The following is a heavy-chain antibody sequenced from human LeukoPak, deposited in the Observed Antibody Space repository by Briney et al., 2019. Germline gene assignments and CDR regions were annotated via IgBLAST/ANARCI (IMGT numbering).Heavy chain of an antibody. CDR2: INSDGSST. D-gene: IGHD2-15*01. CDR1: GFTFSTYW. J-gene: IGHJ2*01. V-gene: IGHV3-74*01. CDR3: ARGGVVGATQVLWYFDL. Sequence: PGGSLRLSCAASGFTFSTYWMHWVRQAPGKGLVWVSRINSDGSSTSYADSVKGRFTISRDNAKNTLYLQLNNLRAEDTAVYYCARGGVVGATQVLWYFDLWGRGTLVTVSS.